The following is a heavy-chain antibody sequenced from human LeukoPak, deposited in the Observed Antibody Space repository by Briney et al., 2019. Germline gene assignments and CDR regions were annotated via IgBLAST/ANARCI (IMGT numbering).Heavy chain of an antibody. Sequence: GGSLRLSCAASGFTFSSYSMNWVRQAPGKGLEWVSYISSRADIIYYADSVKGRFTISRDYAKNSMYLQMNSLRAEDSAVYFCARDQGYNWNDDYFYYGMDVWGQGTTVTVSS. D-gene: IGHD1-20*01. V-gene: IGHV3-48*04. CDR3: ARDQGYNWNDDYFYYGMDV. CDR2: ISSRADII. J-gene: IGHJ6*02. CDR1: GFTFSSYS.